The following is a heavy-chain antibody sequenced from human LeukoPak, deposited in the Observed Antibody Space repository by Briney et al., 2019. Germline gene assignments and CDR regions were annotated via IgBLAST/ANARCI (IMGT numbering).Heavy chain of an antibody. CDR3: ARSSAVPFYNY. CDR2: IKQDGGEK. D-gene: IGHD6-25*01. V-gene: IGHV3-7*01. Sequence: GGSLRLSCAASGFTFSSYWMTWVRQTPGKGLEWVANIKQDGGEKYYVDSVKGRFTISRDNAKNSLYLQMNSLRAEDTAVYYCARSSAVPFYNYWGQGTLVTVAS. J-gene: IGHJ4*02. CDR1: GFTFSSYW.